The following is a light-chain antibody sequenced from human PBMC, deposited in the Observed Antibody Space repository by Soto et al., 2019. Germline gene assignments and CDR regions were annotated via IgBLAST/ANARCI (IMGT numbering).Light chain of an antibody. J-gene: IGKJ3*01. CDR1: QSVSSY. V-gene: IGKV3-11*01. CDR3: QQRGNWPPLFT. CDR2: DAS. Sequence: EIVLTQSPATLSLSPGERATLSCRASQSVSSYLAWYQQKPGQAPRLLIYDASKRATGIPARFSGSGSGTDFPLTISSLEPEDFAVYYCQQRGNWPPLFTFGPGTKVDIK.